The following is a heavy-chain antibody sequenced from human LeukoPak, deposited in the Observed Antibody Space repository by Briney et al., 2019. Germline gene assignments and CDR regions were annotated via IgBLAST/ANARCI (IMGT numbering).Heavy chain of an antibody. V-gene: IGHV3-20*04. CDR3: ARHSGSYSSDYYYMDV. D-gene: IGHD1-26*01. CDR1: GFTFSSYW. J-gene: IGHJ6*03. Sequence: GGSLRLSCAASGFTFSSYWMSWVRQAPGKGLEWVSGINWNGGSTGYADSVKGRFTISRDNAKNSLYLQMNSLRAEDTALYYCARHSGSYSSDYYYMDVWGKGTTVTVSS. CDR2: INWNGGST.